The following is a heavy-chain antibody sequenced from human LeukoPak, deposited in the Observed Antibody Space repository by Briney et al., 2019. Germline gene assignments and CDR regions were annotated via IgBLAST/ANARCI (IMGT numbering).Heavy chain of an antibody. J-gene: IGHJ4*02. CDR3: ARDDEGVVVPAAINY. Sequence: GGSLRLSCAASVFTFSSYWMSWVRQAPGKGLEWVANIKQDGSEKYYVDSVKGRFTISRDNAKNSLYLQMNSLRAEDTAVYYCARDDEGVVVPAAINYWGKGTLVTVSS. D-gene: IGHD2-2*02. V-gene: IGHV3-7*01. CDR1: VFTFSSYW. CDR2: IKQDGSEK.